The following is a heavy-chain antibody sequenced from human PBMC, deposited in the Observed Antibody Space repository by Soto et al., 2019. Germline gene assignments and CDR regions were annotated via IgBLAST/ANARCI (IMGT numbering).Heavy chain of an antibody. CDR3: ARGRYGDY. Sequence: QVHLVQSGAEVKNPGASVKVSCTGSGYDFTTYGITWVRQAPGQGLEWMAWISAHNGNTNYAPNRQGRVTVTRDTSTSTPYIELRSLRSDDTAVYYCARGRYGDYWGQGALVTVSS. CDR1: GYDFTTYG. CDR2: ISAHNGNT. J-gene: IGHJ4*02. V-gene: IGHV1-18*01. D-gene: IGHD1-1*01.